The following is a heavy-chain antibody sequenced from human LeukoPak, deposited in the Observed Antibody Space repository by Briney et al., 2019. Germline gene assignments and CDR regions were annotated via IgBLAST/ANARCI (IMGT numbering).Heavy chain of an antibody. J-gene: IGHJ4*02. V-gene: IGHV4-34*01. CDR1: GGSFSGYY. D-gene: IGHD5-24*01. CDR2: INPSGST. Sequence: SGTLSLTCAVYGGSFSGYYWTWIRQPPGKGLEWIGEINPSGSTNYNPSLKSRVTISVDTSKNQFSLKLRSVTAADTAVFYCARGQGRDGYNGILEYWGQGALVTVSS. CDR3: ARGQGRDGYNGILEY.